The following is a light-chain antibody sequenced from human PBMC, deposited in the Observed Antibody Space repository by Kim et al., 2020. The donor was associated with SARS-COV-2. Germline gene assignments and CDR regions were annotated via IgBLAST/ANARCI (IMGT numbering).Light chain of an antibody. CDR2: DAS. CDR1: QSLGTN. CDR3: QQFNNWPIT. Sequence: EIVLTQSPATVSVSPGAGATLSCRTSQSLGTNLAWYQQKPGQAPRLLIYDASTRPTGVPARFRGSGSGTEFTLTISSLQSEDFAVYYCQQFNNWPITFGRGTKLEI. V-gene: IGKV3-15*01. J-gene: IGKJ4*01.